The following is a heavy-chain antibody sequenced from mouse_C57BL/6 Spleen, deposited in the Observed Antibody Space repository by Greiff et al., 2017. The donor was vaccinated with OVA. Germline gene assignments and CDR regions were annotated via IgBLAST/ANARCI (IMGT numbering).Heavy chain of an antibody. CDR1: GYTFTSYW. CDR2: IDPSDSYT. J-gene: IGHJ3*01. CDR3: ARREAYGKGAWFAY. V-gene: IGHV1-69*01. Sequence: QVQLQQPGAELVMPGASVKLSCKASGYTFTSYWMHWVKQRPGQGLEWIGEIDPSDSYTNYNQKFKGKSTLTVDKSSSTAYMQLSSLTSEDSAVYYCARREAYGKGAWFAYWGQGTLVTVSA. D-gene: IGHD2-1*01.